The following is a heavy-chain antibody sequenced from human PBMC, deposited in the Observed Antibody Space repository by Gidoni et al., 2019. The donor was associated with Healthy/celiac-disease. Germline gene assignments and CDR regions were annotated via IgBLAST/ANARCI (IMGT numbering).Heavy chain of an antibody. CDR1: GFTFSSYA. V-gene: IGHV3-23*01. CDR2: ISGSGGST. D-gene: IGHD3-10*01. Sequence: EVQLLESGGGLVQPGGSLRLSCAASGFTFSSYAMSWVRQAPGKGLEWVSAISGSGGSTYYADSVKGRFTISRDNSKNTLYLQMNSLRAEDTAVYYCAQSGHYYGSGADYWGQGTLVTVSS. CDR3: AQSGHYYGSGADY. J-gene: IGHJ4*02.